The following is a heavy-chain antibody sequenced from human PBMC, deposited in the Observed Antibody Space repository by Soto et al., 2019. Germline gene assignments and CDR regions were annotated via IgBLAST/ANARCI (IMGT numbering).Heavy chain of an antibody. CDR1: GDSISSGDYY. J-gene: IGHJ6*02. CDR2: IYYSGST. Sequence: QVQLLESGPGLVKPSQTLSLTCTVSGDSISSGDYYWNWIRQPPGKGLEWIGYIYYSGSTYYNPSLKSRVRISVDTSKNQFSLQLSSVTAADTAVYYCARNGDPRVCYGLDVWGQGTSVSVSS. D-gene: IGHD3-10*01. CDR3: ARNGDPRVCYGLDV. V-gene: IGHV4-30-4*01.